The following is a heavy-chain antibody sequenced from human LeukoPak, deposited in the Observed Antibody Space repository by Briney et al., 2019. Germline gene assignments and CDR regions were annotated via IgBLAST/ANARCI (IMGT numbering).Heavy chain of an antibody. D-gene: IGHD3-9*01. J-gene: IGHJ3*02. CDR3: ARDVEHYDILTGRASRAFDI. V-gene: IGHV4-59*11. CDR1: GGSISRHY. Sequence: SETLSLTCTVSGGSISRHYWSWIRQPPGKGLEWIGYIYYSGSTNYNPSLKSRVTISVDTSKNQFSLKLSSVTAADTAVYYCARDVEHYDILTGRASRAFDIWGQGTMVTVSS. CDR2: IYYSGST.